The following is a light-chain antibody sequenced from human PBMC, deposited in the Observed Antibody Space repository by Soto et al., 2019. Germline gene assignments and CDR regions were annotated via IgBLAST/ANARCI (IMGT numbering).Light chain of an antibody. Sequence: DIQMTQSPSTLSGSVGDRVTITCRASQTISSWLAWYQQKPGKAPKLLIYKASTLKSGVPSRFSGSGSGTDFTLTISCLQSEDFAVYYCQQYNKWPRTFGQGTKV. J-gene: IGKJ1*01. CDR1: QTISSW. V-gene: IGKV1-5*03. CDR3: QQYNKWPRT. CDR2: KAS.